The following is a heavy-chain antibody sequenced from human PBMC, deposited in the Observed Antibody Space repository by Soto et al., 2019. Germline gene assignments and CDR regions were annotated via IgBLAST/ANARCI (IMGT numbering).Heavy chain of an antibody. J-gene: IGHJ3*02. CDR1: GYTFTGYY. CDR3: ATSSSTGFYYCSGSYFPDAFDI. CDR2: INPNSGGT. V-gene: IGHV1-2*04. Sequence: QVQLVQSGAEVKKPGASVKVSCKASGYTFTGYYMHWVRQAPGQGLEWMGWINPNSGGTNYAQKFQGWVTMTRDTSISTAYMELSSLRSADTPVYYCATSSSTGFYYCSGSYFPDAFDIWGQGTMVTVSS. D-gene: IGHD3-10*01.